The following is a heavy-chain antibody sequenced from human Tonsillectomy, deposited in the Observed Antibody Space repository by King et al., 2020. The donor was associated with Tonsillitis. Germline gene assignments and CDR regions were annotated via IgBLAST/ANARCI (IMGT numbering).Heavy chain of an antibody. CDR1: GFTFSSYS. CDR3: ARDSNYYDSSGYYSVRYGMYV. CDR2: ISSSRSTI. V-gene: IGHV3-48*01. J-gene: IGHJ6*02. Sequence: VQLVESGGGLVQPGGSLRLSCAASGFTFSSYSMNWVRQAPGKGLEWVSYISSSRSTIYYADSVKGRFTISRDNAKNSLYLQMNSLRAEETAVYYCARDSNYYDSSGYYSVRYGMYVWGQGTTVTVSS. D-gene: IGHD3-22*01.